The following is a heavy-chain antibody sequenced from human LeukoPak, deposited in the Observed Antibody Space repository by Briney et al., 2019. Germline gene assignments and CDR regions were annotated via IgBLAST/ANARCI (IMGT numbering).Heavy chain of an antibody. Sequence: SETLSLTCTVSDGSISSYYWSWIRQPPGKGLEWVGYISYSGSTNYKPSLKSRVTISVDTSKNQFSLKLSSVTAADTAIYYCARDGRAGSLFAYWGQGTLVTVSS. J-gene: IGHJ4*02. V-gene: IGHV4-59*01. CDR2: ISYSGST. D-gene: IGHD6-19*01. CDR3: ARDGRAGSLFAY. CDR1: DGSISSYY.